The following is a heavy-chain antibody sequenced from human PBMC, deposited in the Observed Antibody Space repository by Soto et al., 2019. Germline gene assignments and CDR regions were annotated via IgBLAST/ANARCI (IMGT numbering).Heavy chain of an antibody. CDR1: GDSISSRSYY. CDR3: ARNRDGYNPYCFDY. V-gene: IGHV4-39*07. J-gene: IGHJ4*02. D-gene: IGHD5-12*01. Sequence: PSETLSLTCTVTGDSISSRSYYWGWIRQPPGKGLEWIGSIYYSGSPNYNPSLKSRVSISVDTSKNQFSLKLSSVTAADTAVYYCARNRDGYNPYCFDYWGQGTLVTVSS. CDR2: IYYSGSP.